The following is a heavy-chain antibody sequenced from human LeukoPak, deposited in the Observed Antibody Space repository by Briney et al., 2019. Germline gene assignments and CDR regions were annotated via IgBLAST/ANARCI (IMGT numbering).Heavy chain of an antibody. CDR2: ISYSGST. CDR1: GGSISSGSYY. J-gene: IGHJ3*02. Sequence: SETLSLTCTVSGGSISSGSYYWGWIRQPPGKGLEWIGYISYSGSTNYNPSLKSRVTIAVDTSKNQFSLKLSSVTAADTAVYYCARVGACAFDIWGQGTMVSVSS. CDR3: ARVGACAFDI. V-gene: IGHV4-61*01. D-gene: IGHD1-26*01.